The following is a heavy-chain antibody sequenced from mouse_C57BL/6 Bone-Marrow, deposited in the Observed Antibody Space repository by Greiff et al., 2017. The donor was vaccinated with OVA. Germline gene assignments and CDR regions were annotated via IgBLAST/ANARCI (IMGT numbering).Heavy chain of an antibody. J-gene: IGHJ2*01. V-gene: IGHV14-1*01. CDR3: TTFITTVVATRNY. Sequence: VQLQQSGAELVRPGASVKLSCTASGFNIKDYYMHCVKQRPEQGLEWIGRIDPEDGDTEYAPKFQGKATMTADTSSNTAYLQLSSLTSEDTAVYYCTTFITTVVATRNYWGQGTTLTVSS. CDR2: IDPEDGDT. CDR1: GFNIKDYY. D-gene: IGHD1-1*01.